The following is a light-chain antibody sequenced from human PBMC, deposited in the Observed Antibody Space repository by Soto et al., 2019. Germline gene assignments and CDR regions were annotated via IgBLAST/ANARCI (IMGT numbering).Light chain of an antibody. CDR1: SSDVGGYNY. V-gene: IGLV2-11*01. CDR2: DVK. CDR3: CSYAGDYTFV. J-gene: IGLJ1*01. Sequence: QSALTQPRLVSGSPGQSVTISCTGTSSDVGGYNYVSWYQQHPGRAPRVMIYDVKTRPSGVPDRFSGSKSGNTASLTISELQAEDEADYYCCSYAGDYTFVFGTGTKVTVL.